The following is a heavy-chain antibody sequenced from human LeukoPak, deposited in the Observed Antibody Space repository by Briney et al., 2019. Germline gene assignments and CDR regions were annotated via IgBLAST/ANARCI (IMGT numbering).Heavy chain of an antibody. V-gene: IGHV4-30-4*01. CDR3: ARPYYYDSRIDP. D-gene: IGHD3-22*01. J-gene: IGHJ5*02. CDR2: MYYSGST. Sequence: PSETPPLTCTVSGVSISSGDYYWSWIRQPPGKGLEWIGYMYYSGSTYYNPSLKSRVTIPADTSKNQFSLKLSSVTAADTAVYYCARPYYYDSRIDPWGQGTLVTVSS. CDR1: GVSISSGDYY.